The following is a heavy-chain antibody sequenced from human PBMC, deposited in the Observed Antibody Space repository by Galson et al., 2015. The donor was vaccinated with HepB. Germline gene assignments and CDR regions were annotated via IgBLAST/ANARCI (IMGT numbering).Heavy chain of an antibody. CDR3: ARAVAATANVLDI. D-gene: IGHD6-19*01. CDR1: GFTFSSHW. Sequence: SLRLSCAASGFTFSSHWKHWVRQVPGKGPVWVSRIKVDGSSTSYADSVKGRFTISRDNAKDTLYLQMNSLRAEDTAVYYCARAVAATANVLDIWGRGTKVTVSS. J-gene: IGHJ3*02. V-gene: IGHV3-74*01. CDR2: IKVDGSST.